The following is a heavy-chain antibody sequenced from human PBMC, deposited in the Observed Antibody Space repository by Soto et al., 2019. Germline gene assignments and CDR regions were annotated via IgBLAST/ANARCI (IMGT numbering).Heavy chain of an antibody. Sequence: GGSLRLSCAASGFTFSNYGMHWVRQAPGKGLEWVAIIWYDGNNAYYADSVKVRFTISRDNSKNTVYLQMSSLRAEDTAVYYCARGYSSGYSAFDYWGQETLVTVSS. CDR1: GFTFSNYG. V-gene: IGHV3-33*01. J-gene: IGHJ4*02. CDR3: ARGYSSGYSAFDY. D-gene: IGHD3-22*01. CDR2: IWYDGNNA.